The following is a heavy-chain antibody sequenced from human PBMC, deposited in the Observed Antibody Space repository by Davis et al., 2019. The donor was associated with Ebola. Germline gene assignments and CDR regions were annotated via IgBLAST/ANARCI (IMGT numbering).Heavy chain of an antibody. D-gene: IGHD4-23*01. CDR3: AKDQGLRWPDVYDA. CDR2: ITAIGGGT. J-gene: IGHJ3*01. CDR1: GFTFRSYA. Sequence: PGGSLRLSCAASGFTFRSYAMSWVRQAPGKGPEWVATITAIGGGTYFADSVKGRFTISRDNSKNTVFLEINSLRGEDTALYYCAKDQGLRWPDVYDAWGQGTMVTVSS. V-gene: IGHV3-23*01.